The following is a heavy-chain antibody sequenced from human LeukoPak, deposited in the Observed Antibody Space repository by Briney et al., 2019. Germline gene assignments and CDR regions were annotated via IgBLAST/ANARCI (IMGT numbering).Heavy chain of an antibody. D-gene: IGHD5/OR15-5a*01. CDR3: AKYVSTGWFDP. J-gene: IGHJ5*02. CDR1: GGSISYYY. CDR2: IYYSGGT. Sequence: PSETLSLTCSVSGGSISYYYWSWIRQPPGKGLESIGYIYYSGGTDYNPSLNSRVTISVDTSNNQFSLKLSSVTAADTAVHYCAKYVSTGWFDPWGQGTLVTVSS. V-gene: IGHV4-59*08.